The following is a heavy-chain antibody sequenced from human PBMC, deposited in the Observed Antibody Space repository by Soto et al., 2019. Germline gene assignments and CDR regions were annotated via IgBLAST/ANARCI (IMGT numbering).Heavy chain of an antibody. CDR1: GGSISSGGYY. D-gene: IGHD5-18*01. CDR2: IYYSGST. Sequence: QVQLQESGPGLVKPSQTLSLTCTVSGGSISSGGYYWSWIRQLPGKGLEWIGYIYYSGSTYYNPSLKSRVTISVDTSKNQFSLKLSSVTAADAAVYYCARAADTAMVTGATGHYYFDYWGQGTLVTVSS. CDR3: ARAADTAMVTGATGHYYFDY. V-gene: IGHV4-31*03. J-gene: IGHJ4*02.